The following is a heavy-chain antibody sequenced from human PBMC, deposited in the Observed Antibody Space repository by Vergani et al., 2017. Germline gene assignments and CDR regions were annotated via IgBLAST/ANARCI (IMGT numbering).Heavy chain of an antibody. CDR1: GFTFSSYG. V-gene: IGHV3-33*01. CDR2: IWYDGSNK. J-gene: IGHJ3*02. Sequence: QVQLVESGGGVVQPGRSLRLSCAASGFTFSSYGMHWVRQAPGKGLEWVAVIWYDGSNKYYADSVKGRFTISRDNSKNTLYLQMNSLRAEDTAVYYCARDHTMIHAFDIWGQGTMVTVSS. CDR3: ARDHTMIHAFDI. D-gene: IGHD3-22*01.